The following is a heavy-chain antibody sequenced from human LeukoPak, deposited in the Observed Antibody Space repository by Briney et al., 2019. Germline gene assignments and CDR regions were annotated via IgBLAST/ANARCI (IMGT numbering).Heavy chain of an antibody. J-gene: IGHJ4*02. CDR3: ARLLIAHDYGDY. Sequence: KPSETLSLTCTVSGGSISSSSYYWGWIRQPPGKGLEWIGSIYYSGSTYYNPSLKSRVTISVDTSKNQFSLKLSSVTAADTAVYYCARLLIAHDYGDYWGQGTLVTVSS. CDR2: IYYSGST. V-gene: IGHV4-39*01. CDR1: GGSISSSSYY. D-gene: IGHD2/OR15-2a*01.